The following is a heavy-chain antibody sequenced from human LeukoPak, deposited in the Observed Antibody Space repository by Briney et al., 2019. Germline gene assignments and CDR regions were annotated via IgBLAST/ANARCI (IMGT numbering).Heavy chain of an antibody. CDR1: GGSIGSYY. CDR3: ARVSVTIFGVVIFGGDYYAFDI. D-gene: IGHD3-3*01. V-gene: IGHV4-59*01. Sequence: SETLSLTCTVSGGSIGSYYWSWIRQPPGKGLEWIGYIYYSGSTNYNPSLKSRVTISVDTSKNQFSLKLSSVTAADTAVYYCARVSVTIFGVVIFGGDYYAFDIWGQGAMVTVSS. J-gene: IGHJ3*02. CDR2: IYYSGST.